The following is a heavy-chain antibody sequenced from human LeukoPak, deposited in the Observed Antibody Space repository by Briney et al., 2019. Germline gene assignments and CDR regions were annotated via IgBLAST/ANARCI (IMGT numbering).Heavy chain of an antibody. CDR1: GFTFSNYG. CDR3: AKTNTELGKNWFDP. Sequence: PGGSLRLSCAASGFTFSNYGMHWVRQAPGKGLEGVAFIRYDGSVKTYADSVKGRFTISRDNSKNTLYLQMNSLRVQDTALYYCAKTNTELGKNWFDPWGQGTLVTVSS. CDR2: IRYDGSVK. J-gene: IGHJ5*02. D-gene: IGHD7-27*01. V-gene: IGHV3-30*02.